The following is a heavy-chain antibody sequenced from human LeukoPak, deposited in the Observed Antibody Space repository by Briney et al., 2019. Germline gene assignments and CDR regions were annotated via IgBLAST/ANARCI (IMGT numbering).Heavy chain of an antibody. CDR3: ARVWQDYSNADY. CDR1: GFTFSTYN. V-gene: IGHV3-48*01. Sequence: PGGSLRLSCAASGFTFSTYNMNWVRQAPGKGPEWVSYISSSSGSIHYADSVRGRFAISRDNAKNSLYLQMNSLRAEDTAVYYCARVWQDYSNADYWGQRTLVTVSS. J-gene: IGHJ4*02. CDR2: ISSSSGSI. D-gene: IGHD4-11*01.